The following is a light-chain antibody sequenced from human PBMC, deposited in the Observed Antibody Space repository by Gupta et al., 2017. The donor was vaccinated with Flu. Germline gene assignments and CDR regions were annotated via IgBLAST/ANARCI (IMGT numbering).Light chain of an antibody. CDR2: GTS. CDR1: QSLSISY. J-gene: IGKJ2*02. Sequence: EMVLTQSPGTLSLYPGERVTLSCRASQSLSISYLDWYQQKPGQAPRLLIYGTSNRATGIPDRFSGSGSGTDFTLTITKLEPEDFAVYYCQQYGTSPCTFGQGTKLEIK. V-gene: IGKV3-20*01. CDR3: QQYGTSPCT.